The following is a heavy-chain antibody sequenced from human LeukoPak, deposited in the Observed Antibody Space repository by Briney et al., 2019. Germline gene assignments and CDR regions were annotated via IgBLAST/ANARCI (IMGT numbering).Heavy chain of an antibody. CDR1: GFTFTNYG. CDR2: ITYDGYYK. Sequence: GGSLRLSCAASGFTFTNYGMHWVRQAPGKGLEWVALITYDGYYKYYSDSVKGRFTISSDTSKNTQYMKMNSLRAEDTAVYYCARDLSPVVRASPMGYWGQGTPVTVSS. CDR3: ARDLSPVVRASPMGY. J-gene: IGHJ4*02. V-gene: IGHV3-30*03. D-gene: IGHD3-10*01.